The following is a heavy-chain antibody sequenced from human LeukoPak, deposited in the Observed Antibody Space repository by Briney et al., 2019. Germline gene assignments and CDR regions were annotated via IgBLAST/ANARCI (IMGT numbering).Heavy chain of an antibody. CDR1: GYTFTNYY. Sequence: ASVKVSCKASGYTFTNYYIHWVRQAPGQGLEWMGWINSNRGGTNYAQKFQGRVTMTGDTSISTAYMELRSVRSDDTAVYYCARDHGDDAFDIWGPGTMVTVSS. CDR3: ARDHGDDAFDI. CDR2: INSNRGGT. V-gene: IGHV1-2*02. D-gene: IGHD3-3*01. J-gene: IGHJ3*02.